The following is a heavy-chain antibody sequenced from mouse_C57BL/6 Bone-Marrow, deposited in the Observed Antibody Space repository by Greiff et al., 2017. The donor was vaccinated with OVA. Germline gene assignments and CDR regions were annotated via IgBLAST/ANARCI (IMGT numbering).Heavy chain of an antibody. CDR3: ESPYNYGRDYYVRDY. CDR2: IHPNSGST. V-gene: IGHV1-64*01. Sequence: VQLQQPGAELVKPGASVKLSCKASGYTFTSYWMHWVKQRPGQGLEWIGMIHPNSGSTNYNEKFKSKATLTVDKSSSTAYMQLSSLTSEDSAVYYCESPYNYGRDYYVRDYWGQGPSAPFPS. J-gene: IGHJ4*01. CDR1: GYTFTSYW. D-gene: IGHD2-12*01.